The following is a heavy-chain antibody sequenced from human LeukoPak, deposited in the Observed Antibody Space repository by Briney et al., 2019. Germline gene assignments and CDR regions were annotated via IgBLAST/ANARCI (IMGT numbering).Heavy chain of an antibody. J-gene: IGHJ5*02. Sequence: ASVKVSCKASGYTFTGYCLHWVRQAPGQGLEWMAYIIPNSGDTIYAQKFQGRLTVTRDTSISTAYMELSGLTSDDTAVYYCARDPTVTTWGGWFDPWGQGTLVTVSS. CDR2: IIPNSGDT. V-gene: IGHV1-2*02. D-gene: IGHD4-17*01. CDR1: GYTFTGYC. CDR3: ARDPTVTTWGGWFDP.